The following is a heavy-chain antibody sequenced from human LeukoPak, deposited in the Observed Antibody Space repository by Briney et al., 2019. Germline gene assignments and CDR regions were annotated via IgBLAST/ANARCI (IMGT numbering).Heavy chain of an antibody. CDR1: GGSFSGYY. D-gene: IGHD2-15*01. CDR2: INHSGST. V-gene: IGHV4-34*01. Sequence: SETLSLTCAVYGGSFSGYYWSWIRQPPGKGLEWIGEINHSGSTNYNPSLKSRVTISVDTSKNQFSLKLSSVTAADTAVYYCASSDVVVVAATSSCFDYWGQGTLVTVSS. J-gene: IGHJ4*02. CDR3: ASSDVVVVAATSSCFDY.